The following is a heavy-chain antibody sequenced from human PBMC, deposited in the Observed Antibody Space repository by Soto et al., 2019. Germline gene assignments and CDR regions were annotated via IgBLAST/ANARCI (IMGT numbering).Heavy chain of an antibody. Sequence: SVKVSCKASGGTFSSYAISWVRQAPGQGLEWMGGIIPIFGTANYAQKFQGRVTITADESTSTAYMELSSLRSEDTAVYYCARDVVVVPAAIKARDYYGMDVWGQGTTVTVSS. V-gene: IGHV1-69*13. J-gene: IGHJ6*02. CDR1: GGTFSSYA. CDR3: ARDVVVVPAAIKARDYYGMDV. CDR2: IIPIFGTA. D-gene: IGHD2-2*01.